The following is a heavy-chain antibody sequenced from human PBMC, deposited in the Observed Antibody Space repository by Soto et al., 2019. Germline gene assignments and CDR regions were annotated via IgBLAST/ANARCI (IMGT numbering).Heavy chain of an antibody. CDR3: AMTQRWGGGQQLD. CDR2: ISGSGANT. V-gene: IGHV3-23*01. J-gene: IGHJ4*02. D-gene: IGHD6-13*01. Sequence: EVQLLESGGGLVQPGGSLRLSCAASGFTFSSIAMSWVRQAPGKGLEWVSAISGSGANTYYADSVMGRFTISRDTSKNTLNLQINSLRAEDTAIYYCAMTQRWGGGQQLDWGQGTLVTVSS. CDR1: GFTFSSIA.